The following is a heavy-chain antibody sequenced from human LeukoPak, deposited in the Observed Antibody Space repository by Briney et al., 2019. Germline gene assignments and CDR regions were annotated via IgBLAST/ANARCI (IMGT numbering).Heavy chain of an antibody. D-gene: IGHD3-9*01. CDR2: ISSSGSNI. Sequence: GGSLRLSCAASGFTFSSYSLNWVRQAPGKGLEWISYISSSGSNIDYADSVKGRFTISRDNGKNSLFLQMNSLRVEGTAVYYCARTAFDWSQVGGNWFDPWGQGTLVTVSS. CDR3: ARTAFDWSQVGGNWFDP. CDR1: GFTFSSYS. V-gene: IGHV3-48*03. J-gene: IGHJ5*02.